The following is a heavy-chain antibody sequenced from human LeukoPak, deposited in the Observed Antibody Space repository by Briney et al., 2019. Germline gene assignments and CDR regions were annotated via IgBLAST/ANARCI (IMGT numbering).Heavy chain of an antibody. J-gene: IGHJ4*02. CDR1: GFTFSSYA. V-gene: IGHV3-23*01. CDR2: ISGSGGST. D-gene: IGHD3-22*01. Sequence: GGSLRLSCAASGFTFSSYAMSWVRQAPGKGLEWVSAISGSGGSTYYADSVKGRFTISRDNSKNTLYLQMNSLRAEDTAVYYCAKQYYYDSSGYPNYFDYWGQGTLVTVSS. CDR3: AKQYYYDSSGYPNYFDY.